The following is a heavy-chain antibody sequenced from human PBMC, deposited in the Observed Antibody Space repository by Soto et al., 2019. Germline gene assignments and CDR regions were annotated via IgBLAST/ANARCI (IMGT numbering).Heavy chain of an antibody. J-gene: IGHJ4*02. CDR2: ISSSSSYI. CDR3: ARVAAAAGTSPYFDY. CDR1: GFTFSSYS. D-gene: IGHD6-13*01. V-gene: IGHV3-21*01. Sequence: EVQLVESGGGLVKPGGSLRLSCAASGFTFSSYSRNWVRQAPGNGLEWVSSISSSSSYIYYADSVKGRFTISRDNAKNSLYLQMNSLRAEDTAVYYCARVAAAAGTSPYFDYWGQGTLVTVSS.